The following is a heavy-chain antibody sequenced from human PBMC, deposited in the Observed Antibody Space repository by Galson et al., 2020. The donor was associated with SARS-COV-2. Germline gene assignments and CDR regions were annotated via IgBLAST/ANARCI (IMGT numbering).Heavy chain of an antibody. CDR1: GGSISSGGYY. CDR3: ARGSVVVVPAALGVLFYYYYYMDV. J-gene: IGHJ6*03. CDR2: INHSGST. Sequence: SETLSLTCTVSGGSISSGGYYWSWIRQPPGKGLEWIGEINHSGSTNYNPSLKSRVTISVDTSKNQFSLKLSSVTAADTAVYYCARGSVVVVPAALGVLFYYYYYMDVWGKGTTVTVSS. V-gene: IGHV4-39*07. D-gene: IGHD2-2*01.